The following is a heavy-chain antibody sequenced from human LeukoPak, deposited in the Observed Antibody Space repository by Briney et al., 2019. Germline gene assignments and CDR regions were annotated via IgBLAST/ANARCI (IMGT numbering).Heavy chain of an antibody. CDR3: AKDKYYYDSTGAFDI. CDR1: GFTFDDYA. D-gene: IGHD3-22*01. V-gene: IGHV3-9*01. CDR2: ISWNSGSI. J-gene: IGHJ3*02. Sequence: PGRSLRLSCAASGFTFDDYAMHWVRQAPGKGLEWVPGISWNSGSIGYADSVKGRFTISRDNAKNSLYLQMNSLRAEDTALYYCAKDKYYYDSTGAFDIWGQGTMVTVSS.